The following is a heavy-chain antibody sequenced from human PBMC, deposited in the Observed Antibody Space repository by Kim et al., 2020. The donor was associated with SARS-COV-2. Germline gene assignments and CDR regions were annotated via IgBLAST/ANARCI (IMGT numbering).Heavy chain of an antibody. CDR2: IYSGGST. D-gene: IGHD3-3*01. V-gene: IGHV3-53*01. J-gene: IGHJ4*02. CDR1: GFTVSSNY. Sequence: GGSLRLSCAASGFTVSSNYMSWVRQAPGKGLEWVSVIYSGGSTYYADSVKGRFTISRDNSKNTLYLQMNSLRAEDTAVYYCARARPIYDFWSGYLFDYWGQGTLVTVSS. CDR3: ARARPIYDFWSGYLFDY.